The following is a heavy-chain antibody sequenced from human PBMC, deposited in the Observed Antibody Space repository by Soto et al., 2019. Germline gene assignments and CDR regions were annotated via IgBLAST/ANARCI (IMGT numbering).Heavy chain of an antibody. V-gene: IGHV1-69*12. Sequence: QVQLVQSGAEVKKPGSSVKVSCKASGGTFSSYAISWVRQAPGQGLEWMGGIIPIFGIANYAQKFQGRVTITADEYTSTAYMELSSLRSEETAVYYCARGTRYCSGGSCSFFDYWGQGTLVTVSS. D-gene: IGHD2-15*01. CDR1: GGTFSSYA. CDR3: ARGTRYCSGGSCSFFDY. J-gene: IGHJ4*02. CDR2: IIPIFGIA.